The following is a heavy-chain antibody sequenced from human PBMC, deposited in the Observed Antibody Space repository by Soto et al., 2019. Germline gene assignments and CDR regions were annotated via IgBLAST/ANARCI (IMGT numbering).Heavy chain of an antibody. CDR1: GYTFTNYA. V-gene: IGHV1-3*01. CDR3: ARVPVWMSSSYTFDY. D-gene: IGHD6-13*01. CDR2: INAGNGNT. Sequence: ASVKVSCKASGYTFTNYAMHWVRQAPGQRLEWMGWINAGNGNTKYSQKFQGRVTITRDTSASTAYMELSSLRSEDTAVYYCARVPVWMSSSYTFDYWGQGTLVTVS. J-gene: IGHJ4*02.